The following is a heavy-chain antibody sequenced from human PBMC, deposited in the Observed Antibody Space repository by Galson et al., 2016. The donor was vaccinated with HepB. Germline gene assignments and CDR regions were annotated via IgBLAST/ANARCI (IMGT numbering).Heavy chain of an antibody. Sequence: SVKVSCKASGVTFRSHAISWVRQAPGQGLEWMGGITPIFGTVNYAQRFQGRVTITADESTTTAYMEVTSLTSEDTAVYYCARLSRGFCSGGTCFSGDHFDSWGQGTLVTVSS. CDR2: ITPIFGTV. V-gene: IGHV1-69*13. CDR3: ARLSRGFCSGGTCFSGDHFDS. CDR1: GVTFRSHA. D-gene: IGHD2-15*01. J-gene: IGHJ4*02.